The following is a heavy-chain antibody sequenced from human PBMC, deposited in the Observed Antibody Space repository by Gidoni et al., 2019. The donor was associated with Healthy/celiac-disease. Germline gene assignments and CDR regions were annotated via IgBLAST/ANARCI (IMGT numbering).Heavy chain of an antibody. V-gene: IGHV3-23*01. J-gene: IGHJ6*02. Sequence: EVQLLESGGGLVQPGGSLRLSCAASGFTFSSYAMSWVRQAPGKGLEWVSAISGSGGSTYYADSVKGRFTISRDNSKNTLYLQMNSLRAEDTAVYYCARYCSSTSCYYYYYGMDVWGQGTTVTVSS. CDR3: ARYCSSTSCYYYYYGMDV. CDR2: ISGSGGST. D-gene: IGHD2-2*01. CDR1: GFTFSSYA.